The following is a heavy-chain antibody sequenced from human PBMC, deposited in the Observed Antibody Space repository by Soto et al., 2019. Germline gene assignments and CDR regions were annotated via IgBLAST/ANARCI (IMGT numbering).Heavy chain of an antibody. D-gene: IGHD3-10*01. V-gene: IGHV4-39*01. Sequence: QLQLQESGPGLVKPSETLSLTCTVSGGSISRSSYFWGWIRQPPGKGLEWIGSIYYSGNTYYNASLRIRVTISVDTAKNQFSLKLSSVTAADTAVYYCATLWFGEGDYWGQGTLVTVSS. J-gene: IGHJ4*02. CDR1: GGSISRSSYF. CDR2: IYYSGNT. CDR3: ATLWFGEGDY.